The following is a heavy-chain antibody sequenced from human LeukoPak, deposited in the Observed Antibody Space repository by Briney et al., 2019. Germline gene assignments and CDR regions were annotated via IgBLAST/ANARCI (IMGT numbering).Heavy chain of an antibody. CDR3: ARKTRMVRGVIGFDP. J-gene: IGHJ5*02. V-gene: IGHV1-8*02. D-gene: IGHD3-10*01. CDR1: GYTFTGYY. CDR2: MNPNSGNT. Sequence: ASVKVSCKASGYTFTGYYMHWVRQAPGQGLEWMGWMNPNSGNTGYAQKFQGRVTMTRNTSISTAYMELSSLRSEDTAVYYCARKTRMVRGVIGFDPWGQGTLVTVSS.